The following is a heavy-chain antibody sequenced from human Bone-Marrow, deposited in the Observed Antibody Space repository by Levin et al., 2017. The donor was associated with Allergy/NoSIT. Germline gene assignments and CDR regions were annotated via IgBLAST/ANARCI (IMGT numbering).Heavy chain of an antibody. CDR2: ISLDGNTQ. V-gene: IGHV3-30*18. Sequence: AGGSLRLSCAVSGFTFRNYAMHWVRQAPGRGLEWVAFISLDGNTQYYADSVKGRFTVSRDNSNNTLHLQMNSLRVEDTAIYNCAKDTYNCSGGSCYVFDYWGQGALVTVSS. J-gene: IGHJ4*02. D-gene: IGHD2-15*01. CDR1: GFTFRNYA. CDR3: AKDTYNCSGGSCYVFDY.